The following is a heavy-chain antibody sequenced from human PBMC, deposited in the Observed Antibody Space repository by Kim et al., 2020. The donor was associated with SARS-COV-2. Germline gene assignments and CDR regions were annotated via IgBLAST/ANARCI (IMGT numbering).Heavy chain of an antibody. V-gene: IGHV4-31*02. Sequence: PDLRSRVTVSVYTSKNQFSLRLGSVTAADTAVYYCARDKSAAGMRYFDLWGRGTLVTVSS. D-gene: IGHD6-13*01. J-gene: IGHJ2*01. CDR3: ARDKSAAGMRYFDL.